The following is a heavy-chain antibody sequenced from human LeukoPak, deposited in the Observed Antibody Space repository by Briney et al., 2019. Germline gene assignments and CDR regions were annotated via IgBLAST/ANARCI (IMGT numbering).Heavy chain of an antibody. J-gene: IGHJ2*01. V-gene: IGHV3-15*01. CDR2: IKRKTDGGTA. Sequence: GGSLRLSCAASGFTFSNAWMSWVRQAPGKGLEWVGRIKRKTDGGTADYAAPVKGRFTILRDNSKNTLYLQMNSLKIEDTAVYYCQTGSYGYFDLWGRGTLVTVSS. D-gene: IGHD1-26*01. CDR1: GFTFSNAW. CDR3: QTGSYGYFDL.